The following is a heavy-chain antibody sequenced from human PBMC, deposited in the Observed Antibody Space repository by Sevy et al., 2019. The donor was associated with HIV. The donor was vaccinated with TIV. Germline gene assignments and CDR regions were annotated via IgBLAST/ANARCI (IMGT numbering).Heavy chain of an antibody. Sequence: GGSLRLSCAASGFTFSSYSMNWVRQAPGKGLECVSYISSSSSTIYYADSVKGRFTISRDNAKNSLYLQMNSLRDEDTAVYYCARDWGYDLPLPYYFDYWGQGTLVTVSS. CDR2: ISSSSSTI. J-gene: IGHJ4*02. CDR3: ARDWGYDLPLPYYFDY. CDR1: GFTFSSYS. V-gene: IGHV3-48*02. D-gene: IGHD5-12*01.